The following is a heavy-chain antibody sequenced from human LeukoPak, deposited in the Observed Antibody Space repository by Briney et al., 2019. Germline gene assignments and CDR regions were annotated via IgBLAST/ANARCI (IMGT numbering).Heavy chain of an antibody. V-gene: IGHV3-30-3*01. CDR3: ARETYYYDSSGGFDY. CDR1: GFTFSSYA. Sequence: SLRLSCAASGFTFSSYAMHWVRQAPGKGLEWVAVRSYDGSNKYYADSVKGRFTISRDNSKNTLYLQMNSLRAEDTAMYYCARETYYYDSSGGFDYWAREPWSPSPQ. J-gene: IGHJ4*02. D-gene: IGHD3-22*01. CDR2: RSYDGSNK.